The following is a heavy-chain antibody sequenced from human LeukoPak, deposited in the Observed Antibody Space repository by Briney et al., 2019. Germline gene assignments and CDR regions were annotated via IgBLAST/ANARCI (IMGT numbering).Heavy chain of an antibody. D-gene: IGHD3-16*01. CDR3: AKGDKMLTWRRTYNRFDP. Sequence: PGGSLRLSCAASGFTFSSYVMHWVRQAPGKGLDWVAFIHHDGSNKYYAASVRRRFTISRDNSKNTLYLQMNSLRAEDTAVDFCAKGDKMLTWRRTYNRFDPWGQGTLVTVSS. J-gene: IGHJ5*02. CDR2: IHHDGSNK. CDR1: GFTFSSYV. V-gene: IGHV3-30*02.